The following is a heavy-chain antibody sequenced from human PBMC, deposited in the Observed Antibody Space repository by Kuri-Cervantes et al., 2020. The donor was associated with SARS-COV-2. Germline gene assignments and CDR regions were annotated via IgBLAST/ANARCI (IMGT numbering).Heavy chain of an antibody. D-gene: IGHD4-11*01. CDR2: IYYSGST. Sequence: GSLRLSCTVSGGSISSHYWSWIRQPPGRGLEWNGYIYYSGSTNYNPSLKSRVTISVDTSKNQFSLKLSSVTAADTAVYYCASQGDYSPDVNPAHYAFDIWGQGTMVTVSS. J-gene: IGHJ3*02. CDR3: ASQGDYSPDVNPAHYAFDI. CDR1: GGSISSHY. V-gene: IGHV4-59*08.